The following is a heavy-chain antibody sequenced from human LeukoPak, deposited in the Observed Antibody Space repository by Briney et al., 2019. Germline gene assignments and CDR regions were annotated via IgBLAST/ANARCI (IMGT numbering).Heavy chain of an antibody. J-gene: IGHJ4*02. V-gene: IGHV4-59*08. D-gene: IGHD4-17*01. CDR3: ARPHDYGDYVDFED. CDR1: GGSISSYY. CDR2: IYYSGST. Sequence: SETLSLTRTVSGGSISSYYWSWIRQPPGKGLEWIGYIYYSGSTNYNPSLKSRVTISVDTSKNQFSLKLSSVTAADTAVYYCARPHDYGDYVDFEDWGQGTLVTVSS.